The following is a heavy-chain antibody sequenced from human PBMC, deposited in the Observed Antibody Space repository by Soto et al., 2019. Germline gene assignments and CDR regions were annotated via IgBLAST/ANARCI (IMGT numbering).Heavy chain of an antibody. Sequence: GGSLRLSCAASGFTFSSYSMNWVRQAPGKGLEWVSYISSSSTIYYADSVKGRFTISRDNAKNSLYLQMNSLRDEDTAVYYCARGGVPRITIFFLFEEYYYYYGMVCWGQGTTVTVFS. CDR2: ISSSSTI. CDR1: GFTFSSYS. CDR3: ARGGVPRITIFFLFEEYYYYYGMVC. V-gene: IGHV3-48*02. D-gene: IGHD3-3*01. J-gene: IGHJ6*02.